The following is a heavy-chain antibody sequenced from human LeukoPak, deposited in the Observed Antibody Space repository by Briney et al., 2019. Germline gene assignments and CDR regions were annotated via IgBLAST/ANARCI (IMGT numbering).Heavy chain of an antibody. CDR2: ISYDGSNK. Sequence: GGSLRLSCAASGFTFSSYAMHWVRQAPGKGLEWVAVISYDGSNKYYADSVKGRFTISRDNSKNTLYLQMNSLRAEDTAVYYCARATITFGGVIVIPLYYHGMDVWGQGTTVTVSS. CDR3: ARATITFGGVIVIPLYYHGMDV. D-gene: IGHD3-16*02. J-gene: IGHJ6*02. V-gene: IGHV3-30-3*01. CDR1: GFTFSSYA.